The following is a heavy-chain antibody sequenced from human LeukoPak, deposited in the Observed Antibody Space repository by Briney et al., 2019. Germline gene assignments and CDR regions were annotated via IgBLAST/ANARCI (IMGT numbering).Heavy chain of an antibody. V-gene: IGHV4-39*07. CDR1: GGSISSSSYY. CDR3: ARVQVGAPGYCGGDCYHYWYFDL. D-gene: IGHD2-21*02. CDR2: IYYSGST. J-gene: IGHJ2*01. Sequence: PSETLSLTCTVSGGSISSSSYYWGWIRQPPGKGLEWIGSIYYSGSTYYNPSLKGRVTISVDTSKNQFSLKLSSVTAADTAVYYCARVQVGAPGYCGGDCYHYWYFDLWGRGTLVTVSS.